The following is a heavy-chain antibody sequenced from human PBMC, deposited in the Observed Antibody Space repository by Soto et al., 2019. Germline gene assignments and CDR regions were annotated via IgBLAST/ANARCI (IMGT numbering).Heavy chain of an antibody. V-gene: IGHV3-33*01. CDR2: IWYDGSNK. D-gene: IGHD6-19*01. CDR3: ARDRQCLDKGYYYGMDV. Sequence: GGSLRLSCAASGFTFSSYGMHWVRQAPGKGLEWVAVIWYDGSNKYYADSVKGRFTISRDNSKNTLYLQMNSLRAEDTAVYYCARDRQCLDKGYYYGMDVWGQGTTVTVSS. J-gene: IGHJ6*02. CDR1: GFTFSSYG.